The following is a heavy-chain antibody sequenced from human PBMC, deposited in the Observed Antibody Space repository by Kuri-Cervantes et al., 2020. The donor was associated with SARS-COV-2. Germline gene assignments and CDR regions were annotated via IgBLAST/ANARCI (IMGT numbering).Heavy chain of an antibody. Sequence: GESLKISCAASGFTVSSNYMRWVRQAPGKGLEWVSVIYSGGSTYYADSVKGRFTISRDNSKNTLYLQMNSLRAEDTAVYYCARDLGTSQGRDHWGQGTLVTVSS. CDR1: GFTVSSNY. V-gene: IGHV3-66*02. CDR3: ARDLGTSQGRDH. CDR2: IYSGGST. D-gene: IGHD1-1*01. J-gene: IGHJ4*02.